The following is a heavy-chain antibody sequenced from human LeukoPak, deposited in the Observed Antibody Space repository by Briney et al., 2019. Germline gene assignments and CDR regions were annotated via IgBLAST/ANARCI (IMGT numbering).Heavy chain of an antibody. J-gene: IGHJ4*02. CDR1: RFTFSSYA. CDR3: AKSPGVVGATRFDN. Sequence: GGSLRLSCAASRFTFSSYAMSWVRQAPGKGLEWVPAISGSAGNTYYADSVKGRFTISRDNSKNTLYLQMNSLRVEDTAVYYCAKSPGVVGATRFDNWGQGTLVTVSS. CDR2: ISGSAGNT. V-gene: IGHV3-23*01. D-gene: IGHD2-15*01.